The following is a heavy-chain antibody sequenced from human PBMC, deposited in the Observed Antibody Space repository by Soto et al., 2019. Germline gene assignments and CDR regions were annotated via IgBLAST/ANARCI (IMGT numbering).Heavy chain of an antibody. V-gene: IGHV3-23*01. CDR1: GFTFSSYA. CDR2: ISGGGGST. CDR3: AKGTWIQLWSFDY. D-gene: IGHD5-18*01. Sequence: GGSLRISCAASGFTFSSYAMSWVRQAPGKGLEWVSSISGGGGSTYYADPVKGRFTISRDNSKNTLYLQMNSLRAEDTAVYHCAKGTWIQLWSFDYWGQGTLVTVSS. J-gene: IGHJ4*02.